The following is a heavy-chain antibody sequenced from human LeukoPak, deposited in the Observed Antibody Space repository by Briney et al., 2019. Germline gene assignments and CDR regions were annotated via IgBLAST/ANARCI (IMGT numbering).Heavy chain of an antibody. J-gene: IGHJ4*02. CDR1: GYTLTSYG. Sequence: ASVKVSCKASGYTLTSYGISWVRQAPGQGLEWMGWISAYNGNTNYAQKLQGRVTMTTDTSTSTAYMELRSLRSDDTAVYYCARDLGANYYDSSGYFDYWGQGTLVTVSS. D-gene: IGHD3-22*01. V-gene: IGHV1-18*01. CDR3: ARDLGANYYDSSGYFDY. CDR2: ISAYNGNT.